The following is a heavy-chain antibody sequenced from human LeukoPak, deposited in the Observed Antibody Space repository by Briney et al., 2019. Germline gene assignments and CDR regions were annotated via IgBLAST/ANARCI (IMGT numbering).Heavy chain of an antibody. CDR3: ARGGPFFSSSSSKEYYFDY. J-gene: IGHJ4*02. CDR1: GYDFINYG. Sequence: ASVKVSCEASGYDFINYGITWVRQAPGQGLEWMGWISLYNGNTDYKLQGRVTMTTDTSTSTAYMELRSLRSDDTAVYYCARGGPFFSSSSSKEYYFDYWGQGTLVTVSS. CDR2: ISLYNGNT. V-gene: IGHV1-18*01. D-gene: IGHD6-6*01.